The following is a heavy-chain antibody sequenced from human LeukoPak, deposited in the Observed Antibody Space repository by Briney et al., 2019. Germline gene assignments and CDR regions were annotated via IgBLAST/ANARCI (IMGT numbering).Heavy chain of an antibody. D-gene: IGHD6-13*01. V-gene: IGHV3-20*04. CDR3: ARDIAAAGFNWFDP. Sequence: GGSLRLSCAASGFTFDDYGMSWVRQAPGKGLEWVSGINWNGGSTGYADSVKGRFTISRDNAKNSLYLQMNSLRAEDTALYYCARDIAAAGFNWFDPWGQGTLVTVSS. CDR2: INWNGGST. J-gene: IGHJ5*02. CDR1: GFTFDDYG.